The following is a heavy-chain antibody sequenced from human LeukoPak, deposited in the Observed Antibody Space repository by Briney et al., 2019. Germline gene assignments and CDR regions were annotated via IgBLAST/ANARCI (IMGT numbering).Heavy chain of an antibody. D-gene: IGHD1-26*01. CDR3: ARVIREHPSSWWFDP. J-gene: IGHJ5*02. CDR2: IYYSGST. Sequence: PSETLSLTCTVSGGSISSHYWSWIRQPPGKGLEWIGYIYYSGSTNYNPSLKSRVTISVDTSKNQFSLKLSSVTAADTAVYHCARVIREHPSSWWFDPWGQGTLVTVSS. V-gene: IGHV4-59*11. CDR1: GGSISSHY.